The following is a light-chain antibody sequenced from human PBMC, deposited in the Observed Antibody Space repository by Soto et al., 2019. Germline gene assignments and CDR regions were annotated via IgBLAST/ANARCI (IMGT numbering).Light chain of an antibody. CDR1: QGIRND. V-gene: IGKV1-6*02. CDR3: LQDYSFPRT. J-gene: IGKJ4*01. CDR2: AAS. Sequence: AIQGTQSPSSLPASVGDRFTSTRRASQGIRNDLNWYQQKPGKAPKLLIYAASSLQSGVTSRFSGSGSGTDFTLTISSLQPEDFATYYCLQDYSFPRTVGGGTKVEIK.